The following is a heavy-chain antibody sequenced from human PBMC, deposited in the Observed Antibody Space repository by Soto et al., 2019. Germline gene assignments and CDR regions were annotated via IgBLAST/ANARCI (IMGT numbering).Heavy chain of an antibody. V-gene: IGHV3-30*18. CDR3: AKDLGGGWIPDYFDQ. CDR1: GFTFSRYG. J-gene: IGHJ4*02. D-gene: IGHD3-16*01. Sequence: QVQLVESGGGVVQPGRSLRLSCAASGFTFSRYGMHWVRQAPGKGLEWVAVISYDGTSTDFADSVKGRFTISRDNSKNTLYLEMNSLRAEDTAVYYFAKDLGGGWIPDYFDQWCQGTLVTVSS. CDR2: ISYDGTST.